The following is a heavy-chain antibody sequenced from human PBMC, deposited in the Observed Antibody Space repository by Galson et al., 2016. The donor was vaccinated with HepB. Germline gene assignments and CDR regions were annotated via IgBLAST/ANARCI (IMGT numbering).Heavy chain of an antibody. CDR2: ISGRDDTT. J-gene: IGHJ4*02. V-gene: IGHV3-23*01. Sequence: SLRLSCAASGFPFSTYAMTWVRQSPGKGLEWVSAISGRDDTTYYADSVKGRFTISRDNSKNTLYLQMDSLRAEDTAVYYCVKGGWLDYWGQGTLVTVSS. CDR3: VKGGWLDY. CDR1: GFPFSTYA. D-gene: IGHD6-19*01.